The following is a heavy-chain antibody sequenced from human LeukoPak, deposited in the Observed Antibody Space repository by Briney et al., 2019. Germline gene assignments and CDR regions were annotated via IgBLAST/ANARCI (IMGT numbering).Heavy chain of an antibody. CDR3: ARVQDDSSGYYSFDF. D-gene: IGHD3-22*01. CDR2: INAGNGNT. Sequence: ASVKVSCKASGYTFTGYYMHWVRQAPGQRLEWMGWINAGNGNTKYSQKFQGRVTITRDTSASTAYMGLSSLRSEDTAVYYCARVQDDSSGYYSFDFWGREPWSPSPQ. J-gene: IGHJ4*02. CDR1: GYTFTGYY. V-gene: IGHV1-3*01.